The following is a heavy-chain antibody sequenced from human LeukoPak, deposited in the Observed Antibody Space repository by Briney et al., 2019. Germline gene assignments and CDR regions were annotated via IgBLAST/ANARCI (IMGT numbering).Heavy chain of an antibody. Sequence: SVKVSCKASGGTFSSYAISWVRQAPGQGLEWMGGIIPIFGTANYAQKFQGRVTITADESTSTAYMELSSLRSEDTAVYYCARANSGCTGGYCYFYYMDVWGKGTTVTV. J-gene: IGHJ6*03. D-gene: IGHD2-8*02. V-gene: IGHV1-69*13. CDR1: GGTFSSYA. CDR3: ARANSGCTGGYCYFYYMDV. CDR2: IIPIFGTA.